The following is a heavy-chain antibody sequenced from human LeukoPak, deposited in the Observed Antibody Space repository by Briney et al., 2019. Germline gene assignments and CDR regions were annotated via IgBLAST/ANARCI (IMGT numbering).Heavy chain of an antibody. CDR2: ISSSSSYI. D-gene: IGHD6-19*01. CDR3: ARDRGHRQWLVRYYYYGMDV. Sequence: GGSLRLSCAASGFTFSSYSMNWVRQAPGKGLEWVSSISSSSSYIYYADSVKGRFTISRDNAKNSLYLQMNSLRAEDTAVYYCARDRGHRQWLVRYYYYGMDVWGQGTTVTVSS. CDR1: GFTFSSYS. V-gene: IGHV3-21*01. J-gene: IGHJ6*02.